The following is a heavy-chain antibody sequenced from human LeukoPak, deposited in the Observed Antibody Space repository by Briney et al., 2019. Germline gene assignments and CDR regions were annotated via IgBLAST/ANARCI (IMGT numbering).Heavy chain of an antibody. D-gene: IGHD3-9*01. CDR1: GDSISSSRHS. V-gene: IGHV4-39*01. CDR3: AMGGLYFGGN. CDR2: IYYRGST. J-gene: IGHJ6*02. Sequence: SETLSLTCTVSGDSISSSRHSWGWIRQPPGKGLEWIGSIYYRGSTHYNPSLMSRVTISVDTSKSQFSLKLISVTAADTAVYYCAMGGLYFGGNWGQGTTVTVSS.